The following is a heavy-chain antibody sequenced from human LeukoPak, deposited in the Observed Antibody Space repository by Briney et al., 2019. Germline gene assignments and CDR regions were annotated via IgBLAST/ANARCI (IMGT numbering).Heavy chain of an antibody. Sequence: SETLSLTCTVSGDSVSGVYWSWIRQPPGKGLEWIGYIYYSGRTTYNPSLKSRVTISVDTSKNQSSLKLSSVTAADTAVYYCARANPSNYYGMDVWGQGTTVTVSS. J-gene: IGHJ6*02. CDR3: ARANPSNYYGMDV. D-gene: IGHD4-11*01. V-gene: IGHV4-59*02. CDR2: IYYSGRT. CDR1: GDSVSGVY.